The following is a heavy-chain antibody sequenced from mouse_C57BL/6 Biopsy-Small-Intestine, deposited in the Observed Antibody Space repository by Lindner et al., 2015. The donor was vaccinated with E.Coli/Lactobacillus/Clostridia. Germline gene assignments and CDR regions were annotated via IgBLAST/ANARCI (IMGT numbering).Heavy chain of an antibody. CDR2: INPNSGDT. J-gene: IGHJ4*01. D-gene: IGHD3-1*01. CDR3: TRSNLGFDP. V-gene: IGHV1-19*01. Sequence: VKVSCKASGYTFTDYYMHWVRQAPGQGLEWMGRINPNSGDTNYAQNFQGRVTMTRDTSISTAYMELNRLTSDDTALYYCTRSNLGFDPWGQGTLVTVSS. CDR1: GYTFTDYY.